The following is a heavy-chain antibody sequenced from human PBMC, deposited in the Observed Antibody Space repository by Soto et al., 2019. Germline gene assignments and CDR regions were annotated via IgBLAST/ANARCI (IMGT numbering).Heavy chain of an antibody. V-gene: IGHV1-18*01. CDR2: INPSSGET. D-gene: IGHD6-13*01. CDR1: GYTFSSYG. CDR3: ARDWYPRFDP. J-gene: IGHJ5*02. Sequence: QIRLVQSGGEVRTPGASVKVSCKASGYTFSSYGITWVRQAPGQGLEWLGWINPSSGETNYAQKFQGRVTVTTDTSTTTSYMELRNLTFDDTAVYYCARDWYPRFDPWGQGTLVTVSS.